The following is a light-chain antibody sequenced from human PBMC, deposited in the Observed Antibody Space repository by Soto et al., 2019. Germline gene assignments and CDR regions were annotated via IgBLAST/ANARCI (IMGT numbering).Light chain of an antibody. V-gene: IGKV3-11*01. Sequence: EIVLTQSPATLSWSPGERATVPCRASQSVSSHLAWYQQKRGQAPRLLIYDASSRASGIPARFSGSGSGTDFTLTISSLEPEDFAVYYCQQGGNWPLTFGQGTRLEIK. CDR1: QSVSSH. CDR3: QQGGNWPLT. J-gene: IGKJ5*01. CDR2: DAS.